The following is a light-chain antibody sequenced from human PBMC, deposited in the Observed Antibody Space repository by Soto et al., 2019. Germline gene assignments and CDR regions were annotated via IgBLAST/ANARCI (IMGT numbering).Light chain of an antibody. J-gene: IGKJ1*01. Sequence: EIVLTQSPGTLSLSPGERATLSCRASQSVSSSYLAWYQQKPGQAPRLLIYGASSRATGIPDRFSGSGSGTDFTRTISRLEPEDFAVYYCQQYGSSPRTFGPGSKVEIK. V-gene: IGKV3-20*01. CDR1: QSVSSSY. CDR3: QQYGSSPRT. CDR2: GAS.